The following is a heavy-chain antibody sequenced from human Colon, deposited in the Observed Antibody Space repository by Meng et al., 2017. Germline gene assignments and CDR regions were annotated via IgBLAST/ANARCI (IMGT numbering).Heavy chain of an antibody. V-gene: IGHV6-1*02. D-gene: IGHD3-10*02. CDR2: TYYRSKYYN. Sequence: QGQLHQSGPGLVNPPQTLSPPCAIPGDSVSSNSAAWNWIRQSPSRGLEWLGRTYYRSKYYNDYALSVKSRITINPDTSKNQFSLQLNSVTPEDTAIYYCARDWGDVRGGFDFWGQGTLVTVSS. CDR1: GDSVSSNSAA. J-gene: IGHJ4*02. CDR3: ARDWGDVRGGFDF.